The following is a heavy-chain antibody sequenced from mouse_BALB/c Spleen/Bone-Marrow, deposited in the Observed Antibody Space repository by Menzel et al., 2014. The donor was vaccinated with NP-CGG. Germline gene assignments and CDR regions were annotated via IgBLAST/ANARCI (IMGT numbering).Heavy chain of an antibody. CDR2: INPDSRTI. V-gene: IGHV4-1*02. D-gene: IGHD2-1*01. Sequence: EVHLVESGGGLVQPGGSLKLSCAASGFDFSRHWMSWVRQAPGKGLQWIGEINPDSRTINYAPSLKAKFIISRDNAKNTLYLQMSKVRSDDTALYYCARGNYYGNLDYWGQGTTLTVSS. CDR3: ARGNYYGNLDY. J-gene: IGHJ2*01. CDR1: GFDFSRHW.